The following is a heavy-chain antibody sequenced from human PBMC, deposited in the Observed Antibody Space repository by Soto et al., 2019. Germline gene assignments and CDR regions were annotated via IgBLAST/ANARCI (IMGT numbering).Heavy chain of an antibody. D-gene: IGHD3-22*01. V-gene: IGHV1-69*13. Sequence: SVKVSCKASGGTFSSYAISWVRQAPGQGLEWMGGIIPTFGTANYAQKFQGRVTITADESTSTAYMELSSLRSEDTAVYYCARDLNYYDSSGNPGWYFDLWGRGTLVTVSS. J-gene: IGHJ2*01. CDR1: GGTFSSYA. CDR2: IIPTFGTA. CDR3: ARDLNYYDSSGNPGWYFDL.